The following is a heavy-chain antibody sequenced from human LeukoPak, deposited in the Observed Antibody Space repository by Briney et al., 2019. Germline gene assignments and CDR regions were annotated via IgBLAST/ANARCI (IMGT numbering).Heavy chain of an antibody. Sequence: SETLSLTCDVSGGSMSSYYWSWIRQHPGKGLEWVGYIYYSGNTYYNPSLKSRVTISVDTSKNQFSLKLSSVTAADTAVYYCVRDLRRFSWDGWSDPWGQGTLVTVSS. D-gene: IGHD2-15*01. J-gene: IGHJ5*02. CDR3: VRDLRRFSWDGWSDP. CDR1: GGSMSSYY. V-gene: IGHV4-31*02. CDR2: IYYSGNT.